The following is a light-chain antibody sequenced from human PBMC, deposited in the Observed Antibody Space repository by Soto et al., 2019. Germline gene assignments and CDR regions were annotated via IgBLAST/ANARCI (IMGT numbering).Light chain of an antibody. Sequence: EIVLTQSPGTLSLSPGERATLSCRASQSVSSSYLAWYQQKPGQAPRLLIYGASSRATGIPDRFSGSGSGTDFTLTISGLEPEDFAVYYCQQGRAFGQGTKVEIK. CDR1: QSVSSSY. CDR3: QQGRA. J-gene: IGKJ1*01. V-gene: IGKV3-20*01. CDR2: GAS.